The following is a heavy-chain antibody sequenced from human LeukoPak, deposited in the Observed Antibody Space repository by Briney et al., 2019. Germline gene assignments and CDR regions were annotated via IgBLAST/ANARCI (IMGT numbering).Heavy chain of an antibody. CDR3: ARGYCFNGNCPFAFDS. CDR1: GFTVSSSY. Sequence: GGSLRLSCAASGFTVSSSYMAWVRQAPGKGLEWGSIMHIGGNTFHADSVKGRFTISRDNSKNTLYLQMNSLTAEDTAVYYCARGYCFNGNCPFAFDSWGQGTLVTVSS. V-gene: IGHV3-66*02. CDR2: MHIGGNT. J-gene: IGHJ4*02. D-gene: IGHD2-8*01.